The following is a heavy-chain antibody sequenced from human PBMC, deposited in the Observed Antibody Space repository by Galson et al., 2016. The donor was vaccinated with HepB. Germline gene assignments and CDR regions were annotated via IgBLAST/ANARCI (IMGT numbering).Heavy chain of an antibody. Sequence: QSGAEVKKPGESLKISCKGSGYSFTDYWIGWVRQMPGKGLEWMGIIYPGDSNTRYSPSFQVQFTISADKSITTAYLQWSSLKASATAMYSCARRYSYGSVPNAFDIWGQGTMVTVSS. CDR3: ARRYSYGSVPNAFDI. V-gene: IGHV5-51*03. J-gene: IGHJ3*02. CDR2: IYPGDSNT. D-gene: IGHD5-18*01. CDR1: GYSFTDYW.